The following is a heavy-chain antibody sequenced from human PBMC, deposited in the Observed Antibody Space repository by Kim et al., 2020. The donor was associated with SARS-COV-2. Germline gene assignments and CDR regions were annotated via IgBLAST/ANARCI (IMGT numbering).Heavy chain of an antibody. D-gene: IGHD1-26*01. CDR3: ARAGGGSYYDYFDY. V-gene: IGHV3-30*01. J-gene: IGHJ4*02. Sequence: AHSVKGRFTISRDNSKNKLYLQMNSLRAEDTAVYYCARAGGGSYYDYFDYWGQGTLVTVSS.